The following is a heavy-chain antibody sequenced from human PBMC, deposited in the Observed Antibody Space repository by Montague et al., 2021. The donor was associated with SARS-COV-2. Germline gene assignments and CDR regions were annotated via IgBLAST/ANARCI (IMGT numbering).Heavy chain of an antibody. CDR3: ASEEGDYGGMDV. V-gene: IGHV4-30-2*01. CDR2: IYHSGST. J-gene: IGHJ6*02. D-gene: IGHD4/OR15-4a*01. CDR1: GGSISNGGYS. Sequence: TLSLTCAVSGGSISNGGYSWSWIRQPPGKGLEWNGYIYHSGSTXYNPPLRSRVTISVARSKHQFSLKLSSVTAADTAVYYCASEEGDYGGMDVWGQGTTVTVSS.